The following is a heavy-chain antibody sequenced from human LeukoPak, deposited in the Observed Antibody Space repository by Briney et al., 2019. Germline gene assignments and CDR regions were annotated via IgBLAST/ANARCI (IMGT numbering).Heavy chain of an antibody. V-gene: IGHV4-59*08. CDR3: ARHLDWDSGGDAFDI. CDR2: IHNSGST. J-gene: IGHJ3*02. D-gene: IGHD3/OR15-3a*01. Sequence: SETLSLTCTVSGGSISSYYWSWIRQPPGKGLEWIGYIHNSGSTNYNPSLKSRVTFSVDATKNQLSLKLRSVTAADTALYYCARHLDWDSGGDAFDIWGQGTMVTVSS. CDR1: GGSISSYY.